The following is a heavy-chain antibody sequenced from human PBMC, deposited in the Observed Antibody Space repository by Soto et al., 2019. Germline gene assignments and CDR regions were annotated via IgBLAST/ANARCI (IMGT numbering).Heavy chain of an antibody. Sequence: SATLSLTCTVSGGSISSYFYIWVRQPPGKGLEWIGSVYYTGTTDYNPSLKSRVTISVDTSKTQFSLNLRSVTAADTAVYYCAKVVPEDCTSVTCRFFDYWGLGTLVTVSS. D-gene: IGHD2-8*02. CDR1: GGSISSYF. CDR3: AKVVPEDCTSVTCRFFDY. J-gene: IGHJ4*02. V-gene: IGHV4-59*01. CDR2: VYYTGTT.